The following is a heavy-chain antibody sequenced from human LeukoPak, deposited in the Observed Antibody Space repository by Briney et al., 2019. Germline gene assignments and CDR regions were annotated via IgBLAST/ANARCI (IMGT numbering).Heavy chain of an antibody. D-gene: IGHD6-19*01. CDR3: ARGDSSGPNGAFWFDP. J-gene: IGHJ5*02. Sequence: ASVKVSCKATGYTFTSYYMHWVRQAPGQGLEWMGIINPSGGSTSYAQKFQGRVTMTRDMSTSTVYMELSSLRSEDTAVYYCARGDSSGPNGAFWFDPWGQGTPVTVSS. CDR2: INPSGGST. V-gene: IGHV1-46*01. CDR1: GYTFTSYY.